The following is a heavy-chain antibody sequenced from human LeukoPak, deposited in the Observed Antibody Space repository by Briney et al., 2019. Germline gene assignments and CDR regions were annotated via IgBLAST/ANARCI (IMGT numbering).Heavy chain of an antibody. Sequence: ASVKVSCKASGYSFTSYAINWVRQAPGQGLEWMGWISAYNGNTHYAQDFQGRVTMTQDTSTSTAYMELRSLRSDDTAVYYCARGRRYGGNNGLDYWGQGTLVTVSS. CDR2: ISAYNGNT. CDR1: GYSFTSYA. D-gene: IGHD4-23*01. CDR3: ARGRRYGGNNGLDY. J-gene: IGHJ4*02. V-gene: IGHV1-18*01.